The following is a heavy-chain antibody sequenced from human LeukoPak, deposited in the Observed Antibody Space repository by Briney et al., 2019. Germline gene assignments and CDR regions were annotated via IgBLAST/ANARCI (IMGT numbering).Heavy chain of an antibody. V-gene: IGHV3-13*01. CDR1: GFTFIDYD. CDR3: ARGGIQVSGIDEFDY. D-gene: IGHD6-19*01. Sequence: HPGGSLRLSCAASGFTFIDYDVHWVRHVIGKGLEWVSAIGIRGDTHYSGSVKGRFTISRENAESSLYLQMNSLRAEDTAVYYCARGGIQVSGIDEFDYWGQGTLVTVSS. J-gene: IGHJ4*02. CDR2: IGIRGDT.